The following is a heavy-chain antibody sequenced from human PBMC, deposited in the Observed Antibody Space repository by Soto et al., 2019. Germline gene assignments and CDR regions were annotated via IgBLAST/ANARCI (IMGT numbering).Heavy chain of an antibody. Sequence: PGGSLRLSCAASGFTFSSYAMSWVRQAPGKGLEWVSAISGSGGSTYYADSVKGRFTISRDNSKNTLYLQMNSLRAEDTAVYYCAKDHSAIRLGELSPYGMDVWGQGTTVTVSS. J-gene: IGHJ6*02. CDR3: AKDHSAIRLGELSPYGMDV. CDR1: GFTFSSYA. V-gene: IGHV3-23*01. CDR2: ISGSGGST. D-gene: IGHD3-16*02.